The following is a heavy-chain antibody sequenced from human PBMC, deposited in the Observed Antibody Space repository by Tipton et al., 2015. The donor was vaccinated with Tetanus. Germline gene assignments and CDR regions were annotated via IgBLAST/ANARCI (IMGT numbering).Heavy chain of an antibody. D-gene: IGHD4-17*01. CDR1: GFTFSSYA. Sequence: SLRLSCAASGFTFSSYAMHWVRQAPGKGLEWVAVISYDGSNKYYADSVKGRFTISRDNSKNTLYLQMNSLRAEDTAVYYCARVKDYGDYGYYYGMDVWGQGP. CDR3: ARVKDYGDYGYYYGMDV. V-gene: IGHV3-30-3*01. CDR2: ISYDGSNK. J-gene: IGHJ6*02.